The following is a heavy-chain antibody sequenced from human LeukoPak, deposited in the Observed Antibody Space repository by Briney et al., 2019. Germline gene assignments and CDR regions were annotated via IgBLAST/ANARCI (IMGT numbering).Heavy chain of an antibody. V-gene: IGHV3-11*04. Sequence: GGSLRLSCAASGFTFSDYYMSWIRQAPGKGLEWVSYISSSGSTIYYADSVKGRFTISRDNAKNSLYLQMNSLRAEDTAVYYCARDQAAGTPASWFDPWGQGTLVTVSS. D-gene: IGHD6-13*01. CDR1: GFTFSDYY. CDR2: ISSSGSTI. J-gene: IGHJ5*02. CDR3: ARDQAAGTPASWFDP.